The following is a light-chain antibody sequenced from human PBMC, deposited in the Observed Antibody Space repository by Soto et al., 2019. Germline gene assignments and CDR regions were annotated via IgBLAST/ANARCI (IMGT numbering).Light chain of an antibody. CDR2: GAS. Sequence: EIVMSQSPATLSVSPGERATLSCRARQSVSSNLAWYQQKPGQAPRLLIYGASARATGIPDRFSGSGSGTDFTLTISRLEPEDFAVYYCHQYGSSRRSFGQGTKVDIK. CDR1: QSVSSN. V-gene: IGKV3-20*01. J-gene: IGKJ1*01. CDR3: HQYGSSRRS.